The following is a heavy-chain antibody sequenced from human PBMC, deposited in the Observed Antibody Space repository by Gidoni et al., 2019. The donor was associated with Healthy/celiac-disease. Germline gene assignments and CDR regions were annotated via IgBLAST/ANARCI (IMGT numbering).Heavy chain of an antibody. Sequence: EVQLVESGGGLVQPGGSLKLSCAASGFTFSGSAMHWVRQASGKGLEWVGRIRSKANSYATAYAASVKGRFTISRDDSKNTAYLQMNSLKTEDTAVYYCTRHSSIAAAGTGDYWGQGTLVTVSS. V-gene: IGHV3-73*01. CDR1: GFTFSGSA. CDR3: TRHSSIAAAGTGDY. CDR2: IRSKANSYAT. J-gene: IGHJ4*02. D-gene: IGHD6-13*01.